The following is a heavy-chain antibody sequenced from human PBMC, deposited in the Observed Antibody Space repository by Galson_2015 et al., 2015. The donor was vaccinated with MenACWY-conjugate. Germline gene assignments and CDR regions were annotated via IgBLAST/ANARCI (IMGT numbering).Heavy chain of an antibody. D-gene: IGHD2-8*01. V-gene: IGHV3-23*01. CDR2: INGDDDQP. CDR1: GFTFNNYA. CDR3: AKRMAPSGAPYYFDS. Sequence: SLRLSCAASGFTFNNYAMSWFRHSPGRGLEWVSAINGDDDQPFYAEAVKGRFTVARDSARNTVYLQMKSLRPEDTAIYYCAKRMAPSGAPYYFDSWGQGTLVTVSS. J-gene: IGHJ4*02.